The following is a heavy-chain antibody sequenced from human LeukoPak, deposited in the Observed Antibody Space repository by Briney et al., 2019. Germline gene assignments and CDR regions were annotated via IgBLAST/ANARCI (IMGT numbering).Heavy chain of an antibody. CDR2: IIPIFGTA. CDR1: GGTFSSYA. CDR3: ARGQAYCYDSSGYYY. V-gene: IGHV1-69*13. D-gene: IGHD3-22*01. J-gene: IGHJ4*02. Sequence: SVKVSCKASGGTFSSYAISWVRQAPGQGLEWMGGIIPIFGTANYAQKFQGRVTITADESTSTAYMKLSSLRSEDTAVYYCARGQAYCYDSSGYYYWGQGTLVTVSS.